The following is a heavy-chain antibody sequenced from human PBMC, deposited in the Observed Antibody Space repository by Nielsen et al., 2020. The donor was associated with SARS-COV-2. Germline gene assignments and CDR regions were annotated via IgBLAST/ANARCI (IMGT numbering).Heavy chain of an antibody. CDR1: GFTFSGYS. Sequence: GGSLRLSCAASGFTFSGYSMNWVRQAPGKGLELVSYISSSSSTIYYADSVKGRFTISRDNAKNSLYLQMNSLRAEDTAVYYCARVLHRGSGYYNYYYYMDVWGKGTTVTVSS. V-gene: IGHV3-48*01. CDR2: ISSSSSTI. CDR3: ARVLHRGSGYYNYYYYMDV. D-gene: IGHD3-3*01. J-gene: IGHJ6*03.